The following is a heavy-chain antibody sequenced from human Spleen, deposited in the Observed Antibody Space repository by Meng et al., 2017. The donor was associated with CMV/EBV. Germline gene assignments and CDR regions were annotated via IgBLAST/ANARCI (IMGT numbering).Heavy chain of an antibody. D-gene: IGHD2/OR15-2a*01. CDR1: GYTFTSYY. J-gene: IGHJ4*02. V-gene: IGHV1-46*01. CDR2: INPSGGST. Sequence: ASVKVSCKASGYTFTSYYMHWVRQAPGQGLEWMGIINPSGGSTSYAQKFQGRVTMTRDTPTSTTYMELRRLRSDDTAIYYCARGGELFPFDHWGQGTLVTVSS. CDR3: ARGGELFPFDH.